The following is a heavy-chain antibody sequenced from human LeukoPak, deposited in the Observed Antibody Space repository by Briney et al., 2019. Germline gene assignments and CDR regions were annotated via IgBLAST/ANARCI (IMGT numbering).Heavy chain of an antibody. CDR1: GGSISSGSYY. CDR2: IYYSGST. CDR3: ARGRDYFDY. Sequence: SQTLSLTCTVSGGSISSGSYYWSWIRQPPGKGLEWIGYIYYSGSTNYNPSLKSRVTISVDTSKNQFSLKLSSVTAADTAVYYCARGRDYFDYWGQGTLVTVSS. J-gene: IGHJ4*02. V-gene: IGHV4-61*01.